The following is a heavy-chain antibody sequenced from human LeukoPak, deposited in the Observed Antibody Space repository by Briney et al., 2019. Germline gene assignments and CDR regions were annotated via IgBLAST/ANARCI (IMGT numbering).Heavy chain of an antibody. CDR3: AEQSTGTTGEFDY. CDR2: IIPIFGTA. V-gene: IGHV1-69*13. Sequence: SVKVSCKASGGTFSSYAISWVRQAPGQGLEWMGGIIPIFGTANYAQKFQGRVTITADESTSTAYMELSSLRSEDTAVYYCAEQSTGTTGEFDYWGQGTLVTVSS. D-gene: IGHD1-7*01. J-gene: IGHJ4*02. CDR1: GGTFSSYA.